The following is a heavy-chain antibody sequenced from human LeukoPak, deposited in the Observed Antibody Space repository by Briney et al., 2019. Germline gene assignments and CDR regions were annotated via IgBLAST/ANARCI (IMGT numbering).Heavy chain of an antibody. Sequence: GSSVKVSCKASGGTFSSYTISWVRQAPGQGLEWMGRIIPILGIANYAQKFQDRVTITADKSTSTAYMELSSLRSEDTAVYYCARDRDGVVTFPWGQGTLVTVSS. V-gene: IGHV1-69*04. CDR2: IIPILGIA. J-gene: IGHJ5*02. D-gene: IGHD3-3*01. CDR3: ARDRDGVVTFP. CDR1: GGTFSSYT.